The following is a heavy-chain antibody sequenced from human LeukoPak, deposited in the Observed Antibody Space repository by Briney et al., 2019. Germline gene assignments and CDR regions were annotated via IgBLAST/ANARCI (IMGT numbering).Heavy chain of an antibody. J-gene: IGHJ3*02. CDR1: GFIVSDNY. CDR3: ARDRYGRNAFDI. V-gene: IGHV3-53*01. D-gene: IGHD1-1*01. Sequence: PGGSLRLSCAGSGFIVSDNYISWVRQAPGKGLEWVSGIYSGGSTYYADSVKGRFTISRDNSQNTLYLQMNSLRVEDTAVYYCARDRYGRNAFDIWGQGTMVTVSS. CDR2: IYSGGST.